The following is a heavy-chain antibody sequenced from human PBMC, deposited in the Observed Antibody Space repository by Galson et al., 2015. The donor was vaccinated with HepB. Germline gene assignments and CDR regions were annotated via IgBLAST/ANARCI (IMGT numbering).Heavy chain of an antibody. Sequence: SLRLSCAASGFIFNDDALSWFRQSPGKGLEWVGFMRSLAYGGTTAYAAPVKGRFTISRDDSKSISYLQMNSLKPEDTAVYYCARAPIYSNRGYYSDYWGQGTLVTVSS. J-gene: IGHJ4*02. CDR3: ARAPIYSNRGYYSDY. V-gene: IGHV3-49*03. CDR1: GFIFNDDA. CDR2: MRSLAYGGTT. D-gene: IGHD4-11*01.